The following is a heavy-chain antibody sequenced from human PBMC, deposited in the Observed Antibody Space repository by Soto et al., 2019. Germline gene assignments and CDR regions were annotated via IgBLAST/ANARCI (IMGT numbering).Heavy chain of an antibody. V-gene: IGHV3-11*06. CDR1: GFTFSEHY. J-gene: IGHJ5*02. CDR2: ISKSSTYT. Sequence: QVQLVESGGGLVKPGGSLRLSCAASGFTFSEHYMSWIRQAPGKGLEWLSYISKSSTYTNYADSVKGRFTISRDNAENSLYLQMNSLRADDTAIYYWARGREKWFDPWGQGTLVTVSS. CDR3: ARGREKWFDP. D-gene: IGHD1-26*01.